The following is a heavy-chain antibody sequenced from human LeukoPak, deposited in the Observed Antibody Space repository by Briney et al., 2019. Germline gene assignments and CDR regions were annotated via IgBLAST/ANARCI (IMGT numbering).Heavy chain of an antibody. V-gene: IGHV4-39*01. Sequence: SETLSLTCTVSGDSISSSNSYRGWIRQPPGKGLEWIGSLYYSGSSYYNPSLKSRVTISADTSKNQFSLKLTSVTAADTAVYYCAIMAGYWGQGTLVTVSS. CDR2: LYYSGSS. J-gene: IGHJ4*02. D-gene: IGHD3-10*01. CDR3: AIMAGY. CDR1: GDSISSSNSY.